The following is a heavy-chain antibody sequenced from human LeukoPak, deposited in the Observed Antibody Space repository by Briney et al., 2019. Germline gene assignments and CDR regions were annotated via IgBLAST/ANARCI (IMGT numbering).Heavy chain of an antibody. D-gene: IGHD5-18*01. Sequence: SETLSLTCTVFGGSISSSSYYWGWIRQPPGKGLEWIGSIYYSGSTYYNPSLKSLVTISVDTSKNQFSLKLSSVTAADTAVYYCARVGYSYGLDYFDYWGQGTLVTVSS. CDR2: IYYSGST. V-gene: IGHV4-39*07. CDR3: ARVGYSYGLDYFDY. CDR1: GGSISSSSYY. J-gene: IGHJ4*02.